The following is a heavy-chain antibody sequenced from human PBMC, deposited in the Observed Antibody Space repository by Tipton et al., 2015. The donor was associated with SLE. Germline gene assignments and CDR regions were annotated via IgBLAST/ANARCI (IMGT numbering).Heavy chain of an antibody. D-gene: IGHD3-3*01. Sequence: TLSLTCTVSGASISSYYWSWIRQPPGKGLEWIGHIYYSGSTNYNPSLKSRVTVSVDTSKNQFSLRLSSVTAADTAVYYCARGRLLEWLSTYYYYYGMDVWGHGTTVTVSS. V-gene: IGHV4-59*12. CDR2: IYYSGST. CDR1: GASISSYY. J-gene: IGHJ6*02. CDR3: ARGRLLEWLSTYYYYYGMDV.